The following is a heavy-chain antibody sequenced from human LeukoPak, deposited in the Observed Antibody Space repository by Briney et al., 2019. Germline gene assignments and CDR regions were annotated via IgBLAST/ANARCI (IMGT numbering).Heavy chain of an antibody. CDR1: GFPFIDYA. V-gene: IGHV3-23*01. CDR2: ISGSAGNT. CDR3: AKRGYYHDSSAYFYFDY. Sequence: GSLRLSCAASGFPFIDYAMNWGRQAPGKGLEWVSAISGSAGNTYYADSVKGRFTISRDNSENTLYLQMNSLRADDTAVYYCAKRGYYHDSSAYFYFDYWGQGTLVTVSS. D-gene: IGHD3-22*01. J-gene: IGHJ4*02.